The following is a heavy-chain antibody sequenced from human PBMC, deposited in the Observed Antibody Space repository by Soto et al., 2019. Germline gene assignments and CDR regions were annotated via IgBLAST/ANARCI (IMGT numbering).Heavy chain of an antibody. CDR1: GGSISSGGYS. D-gene: IGHD1-1*01. Sequence: SETLSLTCAVSGGSISSGGYSWSWIRQPPGKGLECIGYIYHSGSTYYSPSFQGQVTISADKSISTAYLQWSSLKASDTAMYYCARHLGRLEPPFDPWGQGTLVTVSS. J-gene: IGHJ5*02. V-gene: IGHV4-30-2*01. CDR3: ARHLGRLEPPFDP. CDR2: IYHSGST.